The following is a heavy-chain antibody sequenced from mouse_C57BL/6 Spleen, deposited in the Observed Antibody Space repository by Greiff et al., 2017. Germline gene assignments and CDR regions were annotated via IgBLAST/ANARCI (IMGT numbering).Heavy chain of an antibody. CDR3: ARIYYDYDAGFDY. CDR2: IHPNSGST. V-gene: IGHV1-64*01. D-gene: IGHD2-4*01. CDR1: GYTFTSYW. Sequence: QVQLQQPGAELVKPGASVKLSCKASGYTFTSYWMHWVKQRPGQGLEWIGMIHPNSGSTNYNEKFKSKATLTVDKSSSTAYMQLSSLTSEDSAVYYCARIYYDYDAGFDYWGQGTTLTVSS. J-gene: IGHJ2*01.